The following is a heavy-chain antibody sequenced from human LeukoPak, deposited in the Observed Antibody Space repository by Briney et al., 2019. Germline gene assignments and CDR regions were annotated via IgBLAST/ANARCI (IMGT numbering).Heavy chain of an antibody. CDR2: IRGSGENT. J-gene: IGHJ4*02. CDR1: GFTFSNYG. CDR3: ARMALADYSQSSDSYYVLDY. Sequence: QTGGSLRLSCAASGFTFSNYGMNWVRQAPGKGLEWVSGIRGSGENTYYADSVKGRFTISRDNSKNTLYLQMNSVRAEDTALYYCARMALADYSQSSDSYYVLDYWGQGTLVTVSS. V-gene: IGHV3-23*01. D-gene: IGHD3-22*01.